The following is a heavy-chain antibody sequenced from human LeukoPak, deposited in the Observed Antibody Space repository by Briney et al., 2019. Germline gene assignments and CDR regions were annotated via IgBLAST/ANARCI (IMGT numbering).Heavy chain of an antibody. V-gene: IGHV1-69*01. CDR2: IIPIFGTA. Sequence: SVKVSCKASGGTFSSYAISWVRQAPGQGLEWMGGIIPIFGTANYAQKVQGRVTITADESTSTVYMELSSLRSEDTAVYYCARGRPRLYCSSTSCYAGGYYYYYGMDVWGKGTTVTVPS. CDR3: ARGRPRLYCSSTSCYAGGYYYYYGMDV. D-gene: IGHD2-2*01. J-gene: IGHJ6*04. CDR1: GGTFSSYA.